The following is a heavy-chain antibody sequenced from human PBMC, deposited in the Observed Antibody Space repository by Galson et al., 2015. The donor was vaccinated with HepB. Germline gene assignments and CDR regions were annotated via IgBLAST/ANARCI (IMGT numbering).Heavy chain of an antibody. D-gene: IGHD2-2*02. J-gene: IGHJ3*02. CDR3: ASCSTSCYSAVGRWAFDI. V-gene: IGHV1-18*01. CDR1: GYTFTSYG. CDR2: ISAYNGNT. Sequence: SVKVSCKASGYTFTSYGISWVRQAPGQGPEWMGWISAYNGNTNYAQKLQGRVTMTTDTSTSTAYMELRSLRSDDTAVYYCASCSTSCYSAVGRWAFDIWGQGTMVTVSS.